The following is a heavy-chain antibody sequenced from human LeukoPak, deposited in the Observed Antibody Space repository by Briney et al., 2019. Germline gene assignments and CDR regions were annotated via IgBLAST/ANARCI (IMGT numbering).Heavy chain of an antibody. CDR2: LYYSGST. CDR1: GGSISSGGYY. CDR3: AREGTYYYDSSGYRWFDP. J-gene: IGHJ5*02. V-gene: IGHV4-31*03. Sequence: SQTLSLTCTVSGGSISSGGYYWSWIRQHPGKGLEWIGYLYYSGSTYYNPSLKSRVTISVDTSKNQFSLKLSSVTAADTAVYYCAREGTYYYDSSGYRWFDPWGQGTLVTVSS. D-gene: IGHD3-22*01.